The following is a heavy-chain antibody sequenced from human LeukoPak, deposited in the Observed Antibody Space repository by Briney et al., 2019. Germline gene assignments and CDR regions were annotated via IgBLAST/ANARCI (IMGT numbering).Heavy chain of an antibody. CDR1: GDSISSGGYW. CDR2: ISYGGKA. J-gene: IGHJ4*02. D-gene: IGHD3-10*01. Sequence: SETLSLTCAVSGDSISSGGYWWSWIRQHPGKGPEWIGYISYGGKADYNPSLKSRVAISADTPKNQFSLKLSSTTAADTAVYYCARGQGYYYGSGSYDYWGQGTLVTVSS. V-gene: IGHV4-31*11. CDR3: ARGQGYYYGSGSYDY.